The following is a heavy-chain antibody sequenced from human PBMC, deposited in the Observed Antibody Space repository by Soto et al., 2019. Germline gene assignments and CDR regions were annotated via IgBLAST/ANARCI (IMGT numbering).Heavy chain of an antibody. V-gene: IGHV3-30*18. CDR2: ISYDGSNK. CDR1: GFTFSSYG. D-gene: IGHD3-22*01. CDR3: AKDLNYYDSSGYYPDPH. Sequence: PGGSLRLSCAASGFTFSSYGMHWVRQAPGKGLEWVAVISYDGSNKYYADSVKGRFTISRDNSKNTLYLQMNSLRAEDTAVYYCAKDLNYYDSSGYYPDPHWGQGTLVTVSS. J-gene: IGHJ4*02.